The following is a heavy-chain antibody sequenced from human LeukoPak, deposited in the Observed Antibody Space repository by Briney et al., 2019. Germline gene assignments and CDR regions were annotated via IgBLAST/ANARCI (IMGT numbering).Heavy chain of an antibody. CDR3: ARDRWHSSGWYTGEFDY. CDR2: ISSSSSYI. J-gene: IGHJ4*02. D-gene: IGHD6-19*01. Sequence: GGSLRLSCAASGFTFSSYEMNWVRQAPGKGLEWVSSISSSSSYIYYADSVKGRFTISRDNAKNSLYLQMNSLRAEDTAVYYCARDRWHSSGWYTGEFDYWGQGTLVTVSS. CDR1: GFTFSSYE. V-gene: IGHV3-21*01.